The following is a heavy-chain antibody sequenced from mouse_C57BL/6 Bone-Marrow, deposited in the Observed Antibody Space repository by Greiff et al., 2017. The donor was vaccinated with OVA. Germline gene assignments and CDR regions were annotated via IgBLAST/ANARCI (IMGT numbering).Heavy chain of an antibody. CDR1: GYSITSGYY. CDR3: ATPYGTRTDYAMDY. Sequence: EVKLVESGPGLVKPSQSLSLTCSVTGYSITSGYYWNWIRQFPGNKLEWMGYIRYDGSNNYNPSLKNRISITRDTSKNHFFLKLNTVTTEDTATYYCATPYGTRTDYAMDYWGQGTSVTVSS. J-gene: IGHJ4*01. D-gene: IGHD1-1*01. CDR2: IRYDGSN. V-gene: IGHV3-6*01.